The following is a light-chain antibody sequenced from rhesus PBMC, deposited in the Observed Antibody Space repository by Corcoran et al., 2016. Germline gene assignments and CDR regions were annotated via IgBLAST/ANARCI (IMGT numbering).Light chain of an antibody. J-gene: IGLJ1*01. CDR2: EVN. Sequence: QAALTQPRSVSGSPGQSVTISCTGTSSDIGGYNYVSWYQQHPGTAPKLMIYEVNKRPSWVSDRFSGSKSDNTASLTISGLQAEDEADYYCCSYAGSYTYIFGAGTRLTVL. CDR3: CSYAGSYTYI. CDR1: SSDIGGYNY. V-gene: IGLV2-32*01.